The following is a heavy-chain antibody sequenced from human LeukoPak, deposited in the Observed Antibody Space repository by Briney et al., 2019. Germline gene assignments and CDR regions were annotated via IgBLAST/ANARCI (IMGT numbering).Heavy chain of an antibody. CDR2: IYYSGST. CDR3: ARAIDAELSIAAAADP. J-gene: IGHJ5*02. CDR1: SGAISSYY. D-gene: IGHD6-13*01. V-gene: IGHV4-59*01. Sequence: SETLSLTCTVSSGAISSYYWSWIRQPPGKGLEWIGYIYYSGSTNYNPSLKRRVTISADTSKNQFSLKLSSVTAADTAVYYCARAIDAELSIAAAADPWGQGTLVTVSS.